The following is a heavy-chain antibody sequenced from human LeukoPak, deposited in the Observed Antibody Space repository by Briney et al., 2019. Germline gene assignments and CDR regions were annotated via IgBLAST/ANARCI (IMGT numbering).Heavy chain of an antibody. CDR1: GFTFSNAW. CDR3: TTEPWLVRAPFDY. Sequence: PGGSLRLSCAASGFTFSNAWMSWVRQAPGKGLEWGVRIKSKTDGGTTDYASPLKGRFTISRDDSKNTLYLQMNSLKTEERAVYYCTTEPWLVRAPFDYWGQGTLVTVSS. J-gene: IGHJ4*02. D-gene: IGHD6-19*01. V-gene: IGHV3-15*01. CDR2: IKSKTDGGTT.